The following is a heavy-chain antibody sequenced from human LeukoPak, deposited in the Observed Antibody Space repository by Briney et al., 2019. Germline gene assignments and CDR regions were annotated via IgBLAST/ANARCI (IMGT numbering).Heavy chain of an antibody. J-gene: IGHJ4*02. CDR3: AKQRGSGAGYDHFDY. V-gene: IGHV3-23*01. D-gene: IGHD3-16*01. CDR2: ISAKGDYT. Sequence: GGSLRLSCAASGLTFSNYAMSWVRQAPGKGLEWVSLISAKGDYTSYADSVKGRFTISRDNSKNTLYLQMNSLRAEDTAIYYCAKQRGSGAGYDHFDYWGQGTLVAVSS. CDR1: GLTFSNYA.